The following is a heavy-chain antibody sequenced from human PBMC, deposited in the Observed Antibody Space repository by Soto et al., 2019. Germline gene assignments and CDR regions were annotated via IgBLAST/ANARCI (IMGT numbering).Heavy chain of an antibody. D-gene: IGHD6-19*01. J-gene: IGHJ4*02. Sequence: QVTLKESGPVLVQPTETLTLTCTVSGFSLSNARMGVSWLRQPPGKALEWLAHIVSNDEKSYTTSLKSRLTISKESSNSQVVFTLTNMDPVDTATYSCARLGGTYNSGWFGRRVDYFDYWGQGILVTVSS. CDR3: ARLGGTYNSGWFGRRVDYFDY. V-gene: IGHV2-26*01. CDR1: GFSLSNARMG. CDR2: IVSNDEK.